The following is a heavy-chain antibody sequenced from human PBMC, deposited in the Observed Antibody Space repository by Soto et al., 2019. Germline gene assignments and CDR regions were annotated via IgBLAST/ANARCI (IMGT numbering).Heavy chain of an antibody. CDR3: ARAIGWFGELLGGYYFDY. V-gene: IGHV4-30-2*01. CDR1: GGSISSGGYS. D-gene: IGHD3-10*01. CDR2: IYHSGST. Sequence: QLQLQESGSGLVKPSQTLSLTCAVSGGSISSGGYSWSWNRQPPGKGLEWIGYIYHSGSTYYNPSLKSRVTISVDRSKTHFSLKLSSVTAADTAVYYCARAIGWFGELLGGYYFDYWGQGTLVTVSS. J-gene: IGHJ4*02.